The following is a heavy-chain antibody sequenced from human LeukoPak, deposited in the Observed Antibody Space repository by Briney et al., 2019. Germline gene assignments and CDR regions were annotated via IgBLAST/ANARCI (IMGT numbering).Heavy chain of an antibody. D-gene: IGHD3-10*01. Sequence: GGSLRLSCAASGFTFSSYAMSWVRQAPGKGLEWVSAISGSGGSTYYADSVKGRFTISRDNSKNTLYLQMNSLRAEDTAVYYCAKDTGCYYGSGSYSFFDYWGQGTLVTVSS. CDR3: AKDTGCYYGSGSYSFFDY. V-gene: IGHV3-23*01. J-gene: IGHJ4*02. CDR2: ISGSGGST. CDR1: GFTFSSYA.